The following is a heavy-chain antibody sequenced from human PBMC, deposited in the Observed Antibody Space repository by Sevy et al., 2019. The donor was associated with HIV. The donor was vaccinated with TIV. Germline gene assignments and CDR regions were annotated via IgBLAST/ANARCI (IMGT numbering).Heavy chain of an antibody. CDR1: GFTFSNYA. D-gene: IGHD2-2*01. V-gene: IGHV3-30*01. CDR3: ARDRSTTWINYFFDF. CDR2: VSYDGSKK. Sequence: GGSLRLSCAASGFTFSNYAIHWVRQAPGKGLEGVAVVSYDGSKKYNADSVKGRFTISRDNSKNTLYLQMNRLRVEDTAVDYCARDRSTTWINYFFDFWGQGTLVTVSS. J-gene: IGHJ4*02.